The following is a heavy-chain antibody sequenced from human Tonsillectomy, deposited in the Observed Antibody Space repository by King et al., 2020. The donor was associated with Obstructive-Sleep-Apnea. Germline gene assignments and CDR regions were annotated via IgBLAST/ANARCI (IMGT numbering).Heavy chain of an antibody. Sequence: ITLKESGPTLVKPTQTLTLTCTFSGFSLSTSGVGVGWSRQPPGKALWWLALIYWDGDKRYSTSLKGRLTITKETSKNQVVLTMTNMDPVDTATYYCAHTRSQVATTLLSYFDYWGQGTLVTVSS. CDR3: AHTRSQVATTLLSYFDY. CDR2: IYWDGDK. CDR1: GFSLSTSGVG. V-gene: IGHV2-5*02. J-gene: IGHJ4*02. D-gene: IGHD5-12*01.